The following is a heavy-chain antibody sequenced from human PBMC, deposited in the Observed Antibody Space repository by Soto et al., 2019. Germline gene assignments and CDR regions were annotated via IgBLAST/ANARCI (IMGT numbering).Heavy chain of an antibody. Sequence: GGRYYADSVKGRFTISRDNSKDTLYLQMNSLRVEDTAVYYCAKDQRRGVSGYHDYYFDSWGQGTLVTVSS. CDR2: GGR. J-gene: IGHJ4*02. D-gene: IGHD3-22*01. V-gene: IGHV3-23*01. CDR3: AKDQRRGVSGYHDYYFDS.